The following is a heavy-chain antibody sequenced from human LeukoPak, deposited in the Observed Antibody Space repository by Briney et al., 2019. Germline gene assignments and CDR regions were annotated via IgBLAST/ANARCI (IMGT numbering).Heavy chain of an antibody. CDR2: ISSSSSYI. CDR3: ARDRDIVVVHAFDI. D-gene: IGHD2-15*01. J-gene: IGHJ3*02. V-gene: IGHV3-21*01. Sequence: PGGSLRLSCAASGFTFSSYSMNWVRQAPGKGLEGVSSISSSSSYIYYADSVKGRFTISRNNAKNSLYLQMNSLRAEDTAVYYCARDRDIVVVHAFDIWGQGTMVTVSS. CDR1: GFTFSSYS.